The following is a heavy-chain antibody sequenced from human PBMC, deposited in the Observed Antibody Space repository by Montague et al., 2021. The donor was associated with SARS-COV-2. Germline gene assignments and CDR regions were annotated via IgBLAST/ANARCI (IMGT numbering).Heavy chain of an antibody. V-gene: IGHV4-61*08. CDR1: SPWTVSWNS. J-gene: IGHJ4*02. Sequence: SETLSLTCPVPSPWTVSWNSGADWMSPRLNSRHGSISYIFSCLGTKYNPSLNSRVTILVDTSKNQFSLNLRSVTAADTAVYYCARVGGGTTRYFDNWGQGTLVTVSS. CDR3: ARVGGGTTRYFDN. D-gene: IGHD1-1*01. CDR2: IFSCLGT.